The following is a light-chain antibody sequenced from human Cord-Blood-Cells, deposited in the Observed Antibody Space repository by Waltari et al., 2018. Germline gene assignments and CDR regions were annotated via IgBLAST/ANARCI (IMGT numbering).Light chain of an antibody. CDR1: SRDVGGYNY. CDR3: CSYAGSYTWV. V-gene: IGLV2-11*01. Sequence: QSALPQPRSVSGSPAQSVTISCPGTSRDVGGYNYVSWYQQHPGKAPNLMIYDVSKRPSGVPDRFSGSKSGNTASLTISGLQAEDEADYYCCSYAGSYTWVFGGGTKLTVL. J-gene: IGLJ3*02. CDR2: DVS.